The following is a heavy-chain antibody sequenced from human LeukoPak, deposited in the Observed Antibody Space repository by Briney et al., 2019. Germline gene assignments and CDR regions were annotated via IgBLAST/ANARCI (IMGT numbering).Heavy chain of an antibody. J-gene: IGHJ3*02. Sequence: GGSLRLSCAASGFTFDDYGMSWVRQAPGKGLEWVSGISWNSGSIGYADSVKGRFTISRDNAKNSLYLQMNSLRAADTALYYCAKVLRWYEDAFDIWGQGTMVTVSS. V-gene: IGHV3-9*01. CDR3: AKVLRWYEDAFDI. D-gene: IGHD6-13*01. CDR2: ISWNSGSI. CDR1: GFTFDDYG.